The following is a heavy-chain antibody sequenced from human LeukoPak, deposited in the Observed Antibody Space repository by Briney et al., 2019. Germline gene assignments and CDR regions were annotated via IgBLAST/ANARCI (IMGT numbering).Heavy chain of an antibody. CDR3: AREAPPYDSSGYYLTPGAFDI. Sequence: PGGSLRLSCAASGFTFSSYSMNWVRQAPGKGLEWIGYIYYSGSTYYNPSLKSRVTISVDTSKNQFSLKLNSVTAADTAVYYCAREAPPYDSSGYYLTPGAFDIWGQGTMVTVSS. CDR2: IYYSGST. J-gene: IGHJ3*02. D-gene: IGHD3-22*01. V-gene: IGHV4-59*12. CDR1: GFTFSSYS.